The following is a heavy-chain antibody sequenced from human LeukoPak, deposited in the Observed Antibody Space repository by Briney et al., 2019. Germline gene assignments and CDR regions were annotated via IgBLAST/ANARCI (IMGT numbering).Heavy chain of an antibody. D-gene: IGHD3-3*01. CDR2: IYYSGST. V-gene: IGHV4-39*01. Sequence: SETLSLTCTVSGGSISSSSYYWGWIRQPPGKGLEWIGSIYYSGSTYYNPSLKSRVTISVDTSKNQFSLKLSSVTAADTAVYHCATQKHDFWSGYYYYYMDVWGKGTTVTVSS. J-gene: IGHJ6*03. CDR3: ATQKHDFWSGYYYYYMDV. CDR1: GGSISSSSYY.